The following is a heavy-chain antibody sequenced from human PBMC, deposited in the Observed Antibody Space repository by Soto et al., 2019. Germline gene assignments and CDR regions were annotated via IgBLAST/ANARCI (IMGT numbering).Heavy chain of an antibody. Sequence: QVKLVQSGAEVKKPGASVKVSCKASGYTFTNYGISWVRQAPGQGLEWMGWISAYNGHTNYAQKFQGRVTMTTDTATSTVYMELRSLRADDMAVYYCARDRSNHDYWGQGTLVTVSS. J-gene: IGHJ4*02. CDR1: GYTFTNYG. CDR3: ARDRSNHDY. CDR2: ISAYNGHT. V-gene: IGHV1-18*03.